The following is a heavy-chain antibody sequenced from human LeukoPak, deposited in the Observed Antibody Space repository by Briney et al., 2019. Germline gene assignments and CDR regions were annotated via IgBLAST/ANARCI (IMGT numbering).Heavy chain of an antibody. Sequence: SVKVSCKASGGTFSSYAISWVRQAPGQGLEWMGGIIPFFGTANYAQKFQGRVTITTDESTSQAYMERSSLKSEETAVYYCAREYSSGSNWFDPWGQGTLVLLCS. V-gene: IGHV1-69*05. J-gene: IGHJ5*01. CDR2: IIPFFGTA. CDR3: AREYSSGSNWFDP. CDR1: GGTFSSYA. D-gene: IGHD6-19*01.